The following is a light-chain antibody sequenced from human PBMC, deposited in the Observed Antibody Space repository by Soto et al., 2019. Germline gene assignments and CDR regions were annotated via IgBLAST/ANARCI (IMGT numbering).Light chain of an antibody. CDR1: QTISSTF. CDR2: GAS. CDR3: QQYNNWPPWT. V-gene: IGKV3D-15*01. Sequence: EIVLTQSPGTLSLSPGERATLSCRASQTISSTFLAWYQHKPGQAPRVLIYGASRRATGIPDRFSGSGSGTEFTLTISSLQSEDFAVYYCQQYNNWPPWTFGQGTKVEIK. J-gene: IGKJ1*01.